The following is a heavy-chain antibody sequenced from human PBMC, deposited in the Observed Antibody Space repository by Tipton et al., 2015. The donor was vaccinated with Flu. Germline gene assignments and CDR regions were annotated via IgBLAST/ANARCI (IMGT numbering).Heavy chain of an antibody. CDR1: GDYTSDYY. Sequence: TLSLTCIVPGDYTSDYYWNWIRQSPGGGLEWLGYIHHTGKTNQNPSLKSRLTVSVDTSRNQFSLTLNSVTAADTAVYFCARGNWGGAFDTWGQGTMVTVSS. V-gene: IGHV4-59*01. J-gene: IGHJ3*02. CDR3: ARGNWGGAFDT. D-gene: IGHD7-27*01. CDR2: IHHTGKT.